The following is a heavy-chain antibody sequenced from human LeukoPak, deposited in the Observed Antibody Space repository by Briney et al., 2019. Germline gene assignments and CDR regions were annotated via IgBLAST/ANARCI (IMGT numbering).Heavy chain of an antibody. CDR1: GGTFSSYA. CDR2: IIPIFGTA. D-gene: IGHD5-18*01. Sequence: GASVKVSCKASGGTFSSYAISWVRQAPGQGLEWMGRIIPIFGTANYAQKFQGRVTVTTDESTSTAYMELSSLRSEDTAVYYCARGYSYGSHFDYWGQETLVTVSS. J-gene: IGHJ4*02. V-gene: IGHV1-69*05. CDR3: ARGYSYGSHFDY.